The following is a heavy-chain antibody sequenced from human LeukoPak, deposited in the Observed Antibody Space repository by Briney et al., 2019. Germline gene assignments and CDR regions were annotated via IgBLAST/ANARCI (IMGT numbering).Heavy chain of an antibody. V-gene: IGHV4-30-2*01. CDR3: ARHPELLWFGEPPYYFDY. CDR1: GGSLSSGGYS. Sequence: SETLSLTCAVSGGSLSSGGYSWSWIRQPPGRGLEWIGYIYHSGSTYYNPSLKSRVTISVDRSKNQFSLKLSSVTAADTAVYYCARHPELLWFGEPPYYFDYWGQGTLVTVSS. J-gene: IGHJ4*02. CDR2: IYHSGST. D-gene: IGHD3-10*01.